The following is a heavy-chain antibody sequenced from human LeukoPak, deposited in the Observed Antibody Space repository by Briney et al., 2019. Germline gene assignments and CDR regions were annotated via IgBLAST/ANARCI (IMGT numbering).Heavy chain of an antibody. CDR3: AKDYGDYAGFFDY. D-gene: IGHD4-17*01. CDR2: ISYDGSNK. V-gene: IGHV3-30*18. Sequence: GGSLRLSCAASGFTFSSYGMHWVRQAPGKGLEGVAVISYDGSNKYYADSVKGRFTISRDNSKNTLYLQMNSLRAEDTAVYYCAKDYGDYAGFFDYWGQGTLVTVSS. CDR1: GFTFSSYG. J-gene: IGHJ4*02.